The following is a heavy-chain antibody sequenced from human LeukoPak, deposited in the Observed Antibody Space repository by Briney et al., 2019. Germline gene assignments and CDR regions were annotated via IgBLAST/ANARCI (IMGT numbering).Heavy chain of an antibody. CDR1: GFTFSSYG. D-gene: IGHD3-9*01. CDR3: ACSYYDILTGYHAIDY. J-gene: IGHJ4*02. V-gene: IGHV3-30*03. CDR2: ISYDGSNK. Sequence: PGGSLRLSCAASGFTFSSYGMHWVRQAPGKGLEWVAVISYDGSNKYYADSVKCRFTISRDNSKNTPYLQMNSLRAEDTAVYYCACSYYDILTGYHAIDYWGQGTLVTVSS.